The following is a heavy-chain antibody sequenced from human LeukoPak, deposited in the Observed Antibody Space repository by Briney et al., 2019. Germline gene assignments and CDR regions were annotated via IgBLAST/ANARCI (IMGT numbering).Heavy chain of an antibody. D-gene: IGHD2-15*01. CDR1: GFPFSSYA. J-gene: IGHJ4*02. CDR3: AKLYAGYCSGGSCYSDY. Sequence: GGSVSLFCAACGFPFSSYAMSWVRQAPGKGLEWVSAISGSGGSTYYADSVKSRFTISRDNSKNTLYLQMNSLRAEDTAVYYCAKLYAGYCSGGSCYSDYWGQGTLGTVSS. V-gene: IGHV3-23*01. CDR2: ISGSGGST.